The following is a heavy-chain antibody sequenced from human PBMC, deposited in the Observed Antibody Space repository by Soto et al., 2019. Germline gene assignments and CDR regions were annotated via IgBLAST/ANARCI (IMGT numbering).Heavy chain of an antibody. D-gene: IGHD4-17*01. Sequence: QVQLVESGGGVVQPGRSLRLSCAASGFTFSSYVMHWVHQAPGKGLEWVAVISYKGSTKYYADSVKGRFTISRDNPKNTLYLQMDSLRADDTAVYYCAKDGGFDYGFWYFDVWGRGTLVTVSS. CDR1: GFTFSSYV. CDR3: AKDGGFDYGFWYFDV. J-gene: IGHJ2*01. V-gene: IGHV3-30-3*01. CDR2: ISYKGSTK.